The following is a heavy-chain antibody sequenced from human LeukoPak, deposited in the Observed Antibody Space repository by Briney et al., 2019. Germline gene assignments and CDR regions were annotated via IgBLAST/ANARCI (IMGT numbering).Heavy chain of an antibody. CDR3: ARSPLVFYFDY. CDR2: IYFSGST. CDR1: GDSISNGDYY. J-gene: IGHJ4*02. Sequence: PSQTLSLTCNVSGDSISNGDYYWNWIRQHPGKGLEWIGYIYFSGSTFYNPSLKSRVTLSIDTSKNQVSMRLNSVTAADTAVYYCARSPLVFYFDYWGRGALVTVS. V-gene: IGHV4-31*03. D-gene: IGHD6-6*01.